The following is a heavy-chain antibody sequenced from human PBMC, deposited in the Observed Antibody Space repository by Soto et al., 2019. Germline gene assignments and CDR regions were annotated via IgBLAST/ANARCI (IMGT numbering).Heavy chain of an antibody. V-gene: IGHV3-9*01. J-gene: IGHJ4*02. CDR3: AKVKTSGSYYSPFDY. CDR2: ISWNSGSI. Sequence: EVQLVESGGGLVQPGRSLRLSCAASGFTFDDYAMHWVRQAPGKGLEWVSGISWNSGSIGYADSVKGRFTISRDNAKNSLYLQVNSLRAEDTALYYCAKVKTSGSYYSPFDYWGQGTLVTVSS. D-gene: IGHD1-26*01. CDR1: GFTFDDYA.